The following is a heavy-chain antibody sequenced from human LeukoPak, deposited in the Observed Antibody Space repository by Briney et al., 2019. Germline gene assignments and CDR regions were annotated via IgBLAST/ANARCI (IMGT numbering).Heavy chain of an antibody. V-gene: IGHV4-61*08. CDR3: ARGDSSSWYSPHFDY. J-gene: IGHJ4*02. D-gene: IGHD6-13*01. Sequence: SETLSLTCTVSGGSISSGGYYWSWIRQPPGKGLEWIGYIYYSGSTNYNPSLKSRVTISVDTSKNQFSLKLSSVTAADTAVYYCARGDSSSWYSPHFDYWGQGTLVTVSS. CDR2: IYYSGST. CDR1: GGSISSGGYY.